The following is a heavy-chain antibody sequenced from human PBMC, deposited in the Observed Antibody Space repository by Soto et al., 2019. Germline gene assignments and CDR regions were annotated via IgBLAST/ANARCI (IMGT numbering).Heavy chain of an antibody. Sequence: PGGSLRLSCAASGFTFTTYGMNWVRQAPGQGLEWVAVISYDGSNRSYADSARGRFAISRDNSKNTVYLQMDSLRPEDTAVYYCAKDRGYCSSPICFNIPDLDYWVQGAPVTVAS. V-gene: IGHV3-30*18. CDR1: GFTFTTYG. CDR3: AKDRGYCSSPICFNIPDLDY. CDR2: ISYDGSNR. D-gene: IGHD2-2*01. J-gene: IGHJ4*02.